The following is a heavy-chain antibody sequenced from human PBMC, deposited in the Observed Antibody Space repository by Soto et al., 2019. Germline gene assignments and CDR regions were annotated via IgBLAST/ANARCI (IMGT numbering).Heavy chain of an antibody. Sequence: PSETLSLTCTVSGGSISSSSYYWGWIRQPPGKGLEWIGSIYYSGSTYYNPSLKSRVTISVDTSKNQFSLKLSSVTAADTAVYYCARHVTLELPNWFDPRGQGTLVTVSS. D-gene: IGHD1-7*01. CDR2: IYYSGST. J-gene: IGHJ5*02. CDR1: GGSISSSSYY. CDR3: ARHVTLELPNWFDP. V-gene: IGHV4-39*01.